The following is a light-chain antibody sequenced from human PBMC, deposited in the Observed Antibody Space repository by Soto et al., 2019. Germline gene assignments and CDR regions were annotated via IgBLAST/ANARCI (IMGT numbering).Light chain of an antibody. CDR3: QQYKNWPL. CDR2: GAS. CDR1: QSVRSH. V-gene: IGKV3-15*01. Sequence: IVMTQSPATLPVSPWEGVCLSFRASQSVRSHLAWYQQKPGQPPRLLIYGASTRATGIPARFSGSGFGTEFTLTISSLQSEDFAVYYCQQYKNWPLFGQGTRLENK. J-gene: IGKJ5*01.